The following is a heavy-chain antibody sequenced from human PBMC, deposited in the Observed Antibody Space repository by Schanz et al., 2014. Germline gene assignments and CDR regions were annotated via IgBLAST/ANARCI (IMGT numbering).Heavy chain of an antibody. Sequence: QVQLVQSGAEVKKPGSSVTVSCKASGYTFTSYGISWVRQAPGQGPEWMGWISAYNGNTDYAQKLQRRVTMTADASTRTAYMELSSLSSEDAAISSLERGNTIFGLVIPSHLDPWGQGTLVTVSS. V-gene: IGHV1-18*01. D-gene: IGHD3-3*01. J-gene: IGHJ5*02. CDR2: ISAYNGNT. CDR3: ERGNTIFGLVIPSHLDP. CDR1: GYTFTSYG.